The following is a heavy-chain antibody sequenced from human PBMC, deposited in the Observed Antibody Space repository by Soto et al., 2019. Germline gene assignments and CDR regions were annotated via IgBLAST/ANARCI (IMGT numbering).Heavy chain of an antibody. J-gene: IGHJ5*02. CDR3: ARDLDSSSWYLRGKRDWFDP. V-gene: IGHV1-69*06. CDR2: IIPIFGTA. D-gene: IGHD6-13*01. CDR1: GGTYNSYA. Sequence: SVRVFCKASGGTYNSYAITCVRQAPGQVLNWMGGIIPIFGTANYAQKFQGRVTITADKSTSTAYMELSSLRSEDTAVYYCARDLDSSSWYLRGKRDWFDPWGQGTLVTVSS.